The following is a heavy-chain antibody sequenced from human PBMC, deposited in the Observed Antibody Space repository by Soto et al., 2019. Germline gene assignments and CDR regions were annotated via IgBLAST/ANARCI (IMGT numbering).Heavy chain of an antibody. V-gene: IGHV3-7*01. J-gene: IGHJ6*02. D-gene: IGHD2-2*02. CDR2: IKQDGSEK. Sequence: EVQLVESGGGLVQPGGSLRLSCAASGFTFSSYWMSWVRQAPGKGLEWVANIKQDGSEKYYVDSVKGRFTISRDNAKKSLYLQKNTLRAEDTAVYYCARDYPPYDSYQLLYYIPSYYYGMDVWGQGTTVTVSS. CDR3: ARDYPPYDSYQLLYYIPSYYYGMDV. CDR1: GFTFSSYW.